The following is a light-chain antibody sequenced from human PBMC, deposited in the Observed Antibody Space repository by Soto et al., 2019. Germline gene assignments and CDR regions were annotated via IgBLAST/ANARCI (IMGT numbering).Light chain of an antibody. CDR2: LNSDGSH. J-gene: IGLJ2*01. Sequence: QPVLTQSPSASASLGASVRLTCTLSSGHSNYAIAWHQQQPERGPRYLMRLNSDGSHTKGDGIPDRFSGSRSGAERYLTISSLQSEDEAEYYCQTWGTGIHVVFGGGTKLTVL. V-gene: IGLV4-69*01. CDR1: SGHSNYA. CDR3: QTWGTGIHVV.